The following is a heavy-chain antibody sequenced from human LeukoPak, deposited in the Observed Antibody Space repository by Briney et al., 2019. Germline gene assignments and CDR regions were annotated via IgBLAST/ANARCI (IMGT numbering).Heavy chain of an antibody. D-gene: IGHD5-24*01. CDR3: GRVDMATTKDY. CDR2: ISAYNGDT. CDR1: GGTFSSYA. J-gene: IGHJ4*02. V-gene: IGHV1-18*01. Sequence: ASVKVSCKASGGTFSSYAISWVRQAPGQGLEWMGWISAYNGDTKYGQNFQGRVTMTTDTSTTTAYMDLRSLSSDDTAMYYCGRVDMATTKDYWGQGTLVTVSS.